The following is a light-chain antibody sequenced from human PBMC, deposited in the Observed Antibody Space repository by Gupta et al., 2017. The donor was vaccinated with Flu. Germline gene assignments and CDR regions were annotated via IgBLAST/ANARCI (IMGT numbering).Light chain of an antibody. V-gene: IGLV2-14*01. J-gene: IGLJ1*01. CDR3: NFSKTSNNWLG. CDR2: YVS. CDR1: SSDVGGSNY. Sequence: SALTQPASVSGSPGHAITISCTGTSSDVGGSNYVSWYQPNPGNAPKLMIYYVSNRPSGVSSRFLCYKAGNNASPQTNGLEAEEEADDYCNFSKTSNNWLGFGTGTKLTVL.